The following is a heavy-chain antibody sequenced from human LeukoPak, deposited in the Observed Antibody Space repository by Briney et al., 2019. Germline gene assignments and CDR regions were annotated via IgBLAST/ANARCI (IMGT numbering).Heavy chain of an antibody. CDR1: GFTFRAYS. V-gene: IGHV3-48*02. J-gene: IGHJ4*02. D-gene: IGHD5-12*01. CDR2: ISSSSSTI. CDR3: ARDGSGYERYYFDY. Sequence: PGGSLRLSCAASGFTFRAYSMNWVRQAPGKGPEWVSHISSSSSTIYYADSVKGRFTISRDNGKNSLYLQMNSLRDEDTAVYYCARDGSGYERYYFDYWGQGTLVTVSS.